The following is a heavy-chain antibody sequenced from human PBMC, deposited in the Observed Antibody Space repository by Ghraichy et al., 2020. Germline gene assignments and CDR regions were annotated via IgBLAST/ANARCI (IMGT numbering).Heavy chain of an antibody. D-gene: IGHD3-22*01. V-gene: IGHV3-7*03. CDR1: GFTFSSYW. J-gene: IGHJ5*02. CDR3: AREDYYDSSGYYYIRTNWFDP. Sequence: GGSLRLSCAASGFTFSSYWMSWVRQAPGKGLEWVANIKQDGSEKYYVDSVKGRFTISRDNAKNSLYLQMNSLRAEDTAVYYCAREDYYDSSGYYYIRTNWFDPWGQGTLVTVSS. CDR2: IKQDGSEK.